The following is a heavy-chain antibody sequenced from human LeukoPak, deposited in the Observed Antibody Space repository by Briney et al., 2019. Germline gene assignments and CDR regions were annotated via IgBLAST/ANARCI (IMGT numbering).Heavy chain of an antibody. CDR1: GFSFSSYW. V-gene: IGHV3-7*01. D-gene: IGHD6-13*01. Sequence: GGSLSLSCAASGFSFSSYWMSWVRQPPGKGLEWVANIKHDGSEKYYVDSVKGRFTISRDNAKNSLYLQMNSLRTEDTAMYYCARVGTAEGTLEDYWGQGTLVTVSS. CDR2: IKHDGSEK. J-gene: IGHJ4*02. CDR3: ARVGTAEGTLEDY.